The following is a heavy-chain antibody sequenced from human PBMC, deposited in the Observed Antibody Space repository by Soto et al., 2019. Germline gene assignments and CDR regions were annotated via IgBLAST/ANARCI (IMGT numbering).Heavy chain of an antibody. CDR3: ARGRPIVGATALNDY. V-gene: IGHV4-34*01. D-gene: IGHD1-26*01. J-gene: IGHJ4*02. CDR2: INHSGST. CDR1: GGSFSGYY. Sequence: SETLALTCAVYGGSFSGYYWSWIRQPPGKGLEWIGEINHSGSTNYNPSLKSRVTISVDTSKNQFSLKLSSVTAADTAVYYCARGRPIVGATALNDYWGQGTLVTVSS.